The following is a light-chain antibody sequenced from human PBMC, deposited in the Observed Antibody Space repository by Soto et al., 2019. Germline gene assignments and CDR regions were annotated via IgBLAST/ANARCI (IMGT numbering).Light chain of an antibody. Sequence: DIVMTQSPDSLAMSLGERATINCKSSQTVLYSSNNRNYLAWYQQKPGQPPKLLIYWASTRESGVPDRFSGSGSATDFTLTISGLQAEDVAVYYCQQYYTTPRTFGQGTKVEIK. CDR1: QTVLYSSNNRNY. CDR2: WAS. V-gene: IGKV4-1*01. CDR3: QQYYTTPRT. J-gene: IGKJ1*01.